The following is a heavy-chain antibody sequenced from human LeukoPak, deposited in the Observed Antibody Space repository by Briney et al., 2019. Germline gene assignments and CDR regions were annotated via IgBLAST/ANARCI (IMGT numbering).Heavy chain of an antibody. V-gene: IGHV1-46*01. D-gene: IGHD2-8*02. CDR2: ISPTGSST. Sequence: ASVKGSCKASGFTFTNYYMHWVRQAPGQGLEWMGLISPTGSSTNYAQKFRGRVTMTRDTTTTTVYMELSSLRSEDTAVYYCAREESGGYFDYWGQGTLATVSS. J-gene: IGHJ4*02. CDR1: GFTFTNYY. CDR3: AREESGGYFDY.